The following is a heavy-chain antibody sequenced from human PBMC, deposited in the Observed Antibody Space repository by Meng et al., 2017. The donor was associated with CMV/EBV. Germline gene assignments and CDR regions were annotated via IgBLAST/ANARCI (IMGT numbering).Heavy chain of an antibody. J-gene: IGHJ3*02. CDR1: GYTFTSYG. Sequence: ASVKVSCKASGYTFTSYGISWVRQAPGQGLEWMGWISAYNGNTNYAQKLQGRVTMTTDTSTSTAYMELRSLRSEDTAVYYCASTNRPPGAEEDAFDIWGQGTMVTVSS. CDR2: ISAYNGNT. V-gene: IGHV1-18*01. D-gene: IGHD1-26*01. CDR3: ASTNRPPGAEEDAFDI.